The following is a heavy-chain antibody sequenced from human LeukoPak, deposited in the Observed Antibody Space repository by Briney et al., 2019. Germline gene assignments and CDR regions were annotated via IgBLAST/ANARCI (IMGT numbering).Heavy chain of an antibody. Sequence: GASVKVSCKASGYTFTSYYMHWVRQAPGQGLEWMGIINPSGGSTSYAQKFQGRVTMTRDMSTSTVYMELSSLRSEDTAVYYCARAGYSSGWFRRGDYWGQGTLVTVSS. CDR3: ARAGYSSGWFRRGDY. D-gene: IGHD6-19*01. CDR1: GYTFTSYY. V-gene: IGHV1-46*01. J-gene: IGHJ4*02. CDR2: INPSGGST.